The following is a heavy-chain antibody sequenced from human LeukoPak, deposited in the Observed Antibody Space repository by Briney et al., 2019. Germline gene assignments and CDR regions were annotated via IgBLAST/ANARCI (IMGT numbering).Heavy chain of an antibody. J-gene: IGHJ5*02. V-gene: IGHV3-21*01. D-gene: IGHD2-15*01. Sequence: SGGSLRLSCAASGFTFSSYAMSWVRQAPGKGLEWVSSISTSSSYIYYADSVKGRFTISRDNARNSLYLQMNTLRAEDTAVYSCARGADGVSSNSRGWFDPWGQGTLVTVSS. CDR2: ISTSSSYI. CDR1: GFTFSSYA. CDR3: ARGADGVSSNSRGWFDP.